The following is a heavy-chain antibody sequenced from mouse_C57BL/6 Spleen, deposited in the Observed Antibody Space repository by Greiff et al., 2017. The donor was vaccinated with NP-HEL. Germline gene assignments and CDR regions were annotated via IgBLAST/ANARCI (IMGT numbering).Heavy chain of an antibody. J-gene: IGHJ3*01. CDR1: GYSFTGYY. CDR2: INPSTGGT. D-gene: IGHD1-1*01. CDR3: ARPYYGSRSWFAD. V-gene: IGHV1-42*01. Sequence: EVQLQQSGPELVKPGASVKISCTASGYSFTGYYMNWVKQSPEKSLEWIGEINPSTGGTTYNQKFKAQATLTVDKSSSTAYMQLKSLTSEDSAVYYCARPYYGSRSWFADWGKGTLVTVSA.